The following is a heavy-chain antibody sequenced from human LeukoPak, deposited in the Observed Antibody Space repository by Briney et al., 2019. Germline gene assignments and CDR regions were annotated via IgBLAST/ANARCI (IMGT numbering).Heavy chain of an antibody. CDR1: GGTFSSYA. CDR3: ARPQYDSSSDAFDI. D-gene: IGHD3-22*01. Sequence: ASVKVSCKASGGTFSSYAISWVRQAPGQGLEWMGGIIPIFGTANYAQKFQGRVTITADESTSTAYMELSSLRSEDTAVYYCARPQYDSSSDAFDIWGQGTMVTVSS. V-gene: IGHV1-69*13. J-gene: IGHJ3*02. CDR2: IIPIFGTA.